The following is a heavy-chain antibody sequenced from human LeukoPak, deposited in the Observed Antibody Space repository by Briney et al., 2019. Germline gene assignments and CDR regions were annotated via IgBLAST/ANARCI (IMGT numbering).Heavy chain of an antibody. D-gene: IGHD3-10*01. CDR1: GGSFSGYY. V-gene: IGHV4-34*01. Sequence: SETLSLTCAVYGGSFSGYYWSWIRQPPGKGLEWIGEINHSGSTNYNPSLKSRVTISVDTSKNQFSLRLSSVTAADTAVYYCARGFPRYYYGSGSYSGEDYWGQGTLVTVSS. CDR2: INHSGST. CDR3: ARGFPRYYYGSGSYSGEDY. J-gene: IGHJ4*02.